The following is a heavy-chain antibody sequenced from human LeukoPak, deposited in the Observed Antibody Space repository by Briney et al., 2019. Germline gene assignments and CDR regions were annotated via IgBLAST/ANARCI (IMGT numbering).Heavy chain of an antibody. D-gene: IGHD1-26*01. CDR1: GGSISSYY. Sequence: PSETLSLTCTVSGGSISSYYWSWIRQPPGKGLEWIGYIYYSGSTNYNPSLKSRVTISVDTSKNQFSLKLSSVTAADTAVYYCARAGGATIWGNWFDPWGQGTLVTVSS. V-gene: IGHV4-59*01. CDR3: ARAGGATIWGNWFDP. CDR2: IYYSGST. J-gene: IGHJ5*02.